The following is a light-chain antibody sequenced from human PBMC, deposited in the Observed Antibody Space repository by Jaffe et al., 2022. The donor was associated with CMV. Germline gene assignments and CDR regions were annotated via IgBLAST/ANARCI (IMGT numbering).Light chain of an antibody. J-gene: IGKJ2*01. CDR1: QSISNY. CDR2: AAS. CDR3: QQTYSFPYT. V-gene: IGKV1-39*01. Sequence: DIQMTQSPSSLSASVGDRVTITCRASQSISNYLNWYQQKPGKAPKLLIYAASSLQSGVSSRFSGSESGTDFTLTISSLQPEDFATYYCQQTYSFPYTFGQGTNLEIK.